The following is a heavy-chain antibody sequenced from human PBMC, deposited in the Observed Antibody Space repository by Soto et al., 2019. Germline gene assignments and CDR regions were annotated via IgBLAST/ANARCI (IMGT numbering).Heavy chain of an antibody. CDR1: GFTFSSYW. V-gene: IGHV3-7*01. Sequence: EVQLVESGGNLVQPGGSLRLSCAASGFTFSSYWMSWVRQAPGKGLEWVANIKQDGSEEYYLDSVEGRFAISRDNAKNSLYLQMNSLRAEDTAVYYWARLYADFWSGFPWGQGTLVTVSS. CDR2: IKQDGSEE. CDR3: ARLYADFWSGFP. J-gene: IGHJ5*02. D-gene: IGHD3-3*01.